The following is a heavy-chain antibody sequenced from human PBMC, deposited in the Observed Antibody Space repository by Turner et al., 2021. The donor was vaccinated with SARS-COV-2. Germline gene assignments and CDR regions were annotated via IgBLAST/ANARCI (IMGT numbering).Heavy chain of an antibody. Sequence: QVQLQQSGPGLVKPSQTLSLTCAISGDSVSSNSAAWNWIRQSPSRGLEWLGRTYYRSKWYNDYAVYVKSRITINPDTSKNQFSLQLNSVTPEDTAVYYCARGRGEAAELIGGDYYYGMDVWGQGTTVTVSS. D-gene: IGHD6-13*01. J-gene: IGHJ6*02. CDR2: TYYRSKWYN. CDR3: ARGRGEAAELIGGDYYYGMDV. CDR1: GDSVSSNSAA. V-gene: IGHV6-1*01.